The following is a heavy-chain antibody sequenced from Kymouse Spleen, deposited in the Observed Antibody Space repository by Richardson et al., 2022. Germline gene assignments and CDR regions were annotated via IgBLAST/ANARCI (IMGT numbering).Heavy chain of an antibody. D-gene: IGHD3-10*01. CDR2: INHSGST. CDR3: ARGGYYYGSGSYYTPLDY. CDR1: GGSFSGYY. Sequence: QVQLQQWGAGLLKPSETLSLTCAVYGGSFSGYYWSWIRQPPGKGLEWIGEINHSGSTNYNPSLKSRVTISVDTSKNQFSLKLSSVTAADTAVYYCARGGYYYGSGSYYTPLDYWGQGTLVTVSS. V-gene: IGHV4-34*01. J-gene: IGHJ4*02.